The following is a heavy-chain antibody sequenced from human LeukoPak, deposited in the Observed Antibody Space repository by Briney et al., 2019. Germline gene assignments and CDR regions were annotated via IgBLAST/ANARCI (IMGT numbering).Heavy chain of an antibody. CDR2: MNEYGGDI. CDR1: GFNFGGFS. CDR3: ARENTMIVGRDYFDY. D-gene: IGHD3-22*01. V-gene: IGHV3-7*01. Sequence: PGGSLRLSCAASGFNFGGFSMSWVRQAPGKGLEWVTHMNEYGGDIFYVDSVKDRFTISRDNAKNSLYLQMNSLRAEDTAVYYCARENTMIVGRDYFDYWGQGTLVTVSS. J-gene: IGHJ4*02.